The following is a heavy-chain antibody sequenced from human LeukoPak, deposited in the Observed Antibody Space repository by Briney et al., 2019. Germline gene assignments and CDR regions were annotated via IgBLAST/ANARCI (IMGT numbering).Heavy chain of an antibody. CDR3: ARPLLLWPQVGYFDY. V-gene: IGHV1-2*02. CDR1: GYTFTGYY. D-gene: IGHD2-21*01. CDR2: INPNSGGT. Sequence: ASVKVSCKASGYTFTGYYMHWVRQAPGQGLEWMGWINPNSGGTNYAQKFQGRVTMTRDTSISTAYMELSRLRSDDTAVYYCARPLLLWPQVGYFDYWGQGTLVTVSS. J-gene: IGHJ4*02.